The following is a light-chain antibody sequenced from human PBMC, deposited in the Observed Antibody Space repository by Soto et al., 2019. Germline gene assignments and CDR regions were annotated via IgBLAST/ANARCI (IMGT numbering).Light chain of an antibody. Sequence: DIQMTQSPSSLSASVGDRVTITCRASQDISNYLNWYQQRPGKAPKLLIYDASNLERGVPSRFSATRSGTHFTFAITSLQPEDVATYYGQQSDSLPITFGQGTRLEI. CDR2: DAS. J-gene: IGKJ5*01. CDR1: QDISNY. CDR3: QQSDSLPIT. V-gene: IGKV1-33*01.